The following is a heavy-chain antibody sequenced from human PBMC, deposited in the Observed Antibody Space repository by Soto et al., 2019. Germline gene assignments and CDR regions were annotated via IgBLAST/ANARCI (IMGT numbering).Heavy chain of an antibody. CDR2: ISWDGGNT. Sequence: VQLVESGGGVVQPGRSLRLSCAASGFTFSSYAMHWVRQAPGKGLEWVSLISWDGGNTYYADSVKGRFTISRDNSKNSLYLQMNSLRTEDTAFYYCVKDVNWGFDYWGQGTLVTVSS. CDR1: GFTFSSYA. V-gene: IGHV3-43*01. D-gene: IGHD7-27*01. J-gene: IGHJ4*02. CDR3: VKDVNWGFDY.